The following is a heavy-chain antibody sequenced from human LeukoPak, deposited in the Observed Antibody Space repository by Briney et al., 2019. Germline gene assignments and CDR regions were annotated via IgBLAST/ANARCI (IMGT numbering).Heavy chain of an antibody. J-gene: IGHJ4*02. V-gene: IGHV4-34*01. Sequence: SSETLSLTCAVYGGSFSGYYWSWIRQPPGKGLEWIGEIDHSGSTNYNPSLKSRVTISVDTSKNQFSLKLSSVTAADTAVYYCARSQLPSGYEGFNFDYWGQGTLVTVSS. D-gene: IGHD5-12*01. CDR3: ARSQLPSGYEGFNFDY. CDR2: IDHSGST. CDR1: GGSFSGYY.